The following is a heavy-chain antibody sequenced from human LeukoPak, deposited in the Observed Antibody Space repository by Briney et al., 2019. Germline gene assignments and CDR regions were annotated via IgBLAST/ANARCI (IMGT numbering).Heavy chain of an antibody. J-gene: IGHJ4*02. CDR3: AREDNSPLRPGIAAAVGVFDY. D-gene: IGHD6-13*01. V-gene: IGHV4-61*01. Sequence: PSETLSLTCTVPGGSVSSGSYYWSWIRQPPGKGLEWIGYIYYSGSTNYNPSLKSRVTISVDTSKNQFSLKLSSVTAADTAVYYCAREDNSPLRPGIAAAVGVFDYWGQGTLVTVSS. CDR2: IYYSGST. CDR1: GGSVSSGSYY.